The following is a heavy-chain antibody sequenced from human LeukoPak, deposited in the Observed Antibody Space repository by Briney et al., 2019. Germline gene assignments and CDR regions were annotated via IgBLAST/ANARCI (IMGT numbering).Heavy chain of an antibody. D-gene: IGHD3-16*01. Sequence: GGSLRLSCAASGFSFSSNWMSWVRQAPGKGLEWVANIKEDGSEKYYVDSVKGRFTISRDNAKKSLYLQMNSLRVEDTAVYYFARVQQGGYFDNWVQGTLVTVSS. CDR1: GFSFSSNW. V-gene: IGHV3-7*01. J-gene: IGHJ4*02. CDR3: ARVQQGGYFDN. CDR2: IKEDGSEK.